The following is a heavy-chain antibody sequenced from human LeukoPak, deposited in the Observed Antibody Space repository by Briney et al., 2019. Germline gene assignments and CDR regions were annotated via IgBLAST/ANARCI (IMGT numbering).Heavy chain of an antibody. J-gene: IGHJ6*02. CDR2: LNSDGSST. CDR1: GFTFSNFW. Sequence: GGSLRLSCAASGFTFSNFWMHWVRQAPGQGLVCVSRLNSDGSSTTYADSVKGRFTISRDNAKNTLYLQMNSLRAEDTAVYYCAREEVGVIAATNYYLYGMDVWGQGTTVTVSS. V-gene: IGHV3-74*01. D-gene: IGHD2-15*01. CDR3: AREEVGVIAATNYYLYGMDV.